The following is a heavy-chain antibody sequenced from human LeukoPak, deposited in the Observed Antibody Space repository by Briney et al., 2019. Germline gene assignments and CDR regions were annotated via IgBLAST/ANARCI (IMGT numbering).Heavy chain of an antibody. V-gene: IGHV3-23*01. Sequence: PGGSLRLSCAASGFTFSSYATSWVRQAPGKGLEWVSAISGSGGSTYYADSVKGRFTISRDNSKNTLYLQMNSLRAEDTAVYYCAKVVRSGSYYGPFAEDAFDIWGQGTMVTVSS. CDR2: ISGSGGST. J-gene: IGHJ3*02. CDR1: GFTFSSYA. CDR3: AKVVRSGSYYGPFAEDAFDI. D-gene: IGHD1-26*01.